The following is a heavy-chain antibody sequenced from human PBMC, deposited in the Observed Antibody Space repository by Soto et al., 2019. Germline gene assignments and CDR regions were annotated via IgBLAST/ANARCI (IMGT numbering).Heavy chain of an antibody. CDR1: GYTFSSYV. Sequence: ASVKVSCKTSGYTFSSYVVNWVRQAPGQSLEWLGWISGGNGYTKYSQSFQGRVTITRDTSATTAYLELSSLTSEDTAVYYCARYYGDYLNWFDPWGQGTLVTVSS. J-gene: IGHJ5*02. CDR2: ISGGNGYT. CDR3: ARYYGDYLNWFDP. V-gene: IGHV1-3*01. D-gene: IGHD4-17*01.